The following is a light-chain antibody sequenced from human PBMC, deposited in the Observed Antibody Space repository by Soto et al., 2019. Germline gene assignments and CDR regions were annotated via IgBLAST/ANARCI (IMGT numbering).Light chain of an antibody. CDR1: SSDVGGYNY. Sequence: QPVLTQPASVSGSPGQSITISCTGTSSDVGGYNYVSWYQQHPGKAPKLMIYEVSNRPSGVSNRFSGSKSGNTASLTISGLQAEDEADYYCSSYTSSSTQDVFGTGTKLTVL. J-gene: IGLJ1*01. CDR3: SSYTSSSTQDV. CDR2: EVS. V-gene: IGLV2-14*01.